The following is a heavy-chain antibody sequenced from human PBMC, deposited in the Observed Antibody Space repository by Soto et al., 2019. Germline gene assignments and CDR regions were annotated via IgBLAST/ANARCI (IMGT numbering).Heavy chain of an antibody. CDR2: TYYRSKWYN. V-gene: IGHV6-1*01. CDR3: ASTWFGELTAGYGMDV. J-gene: IGHJ6*02. Sequence: SQTLSLTCAISGDSVSSNSAAWNWIRQSPSRGLKWMGRTYYRSKWYNDYAVSVKSRITINPDTSKNQFSLQLNSVTPEDTAVYYCASTWFGELTAGYGMDVWGQGTTVTVSS. CDR1: GDSVSSNSAA. D-gene: IGHD3-10*01.